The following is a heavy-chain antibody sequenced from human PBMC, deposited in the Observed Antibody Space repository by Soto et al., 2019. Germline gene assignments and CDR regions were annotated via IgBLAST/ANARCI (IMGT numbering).Heavy chain of an antibody. V-gene: IGHV1-18*01. Sequence: QGQLVQSGAEVKQPGASVKVSCKASGYSLSTYGISWVRQAPGQGLEWMGWISGYNGDTNYAQKFQGRVTMTIDTSTTTAYLELRRLTYDDTAVYFCAKNGHPPYYYYGMDVWGQGTTVTVSS. CDR3: AKNGHPPYYYYGMDV. D-gene: IGHD2-8*01. CDR1: GYSLSTYG. J-gene: IGHJ6*02. CDR2: ISGYNGDT.